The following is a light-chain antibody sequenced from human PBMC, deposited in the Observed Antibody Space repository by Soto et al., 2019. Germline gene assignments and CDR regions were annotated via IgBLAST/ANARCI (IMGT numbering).Light chain of an antibody. CDR3: QSYDSSLSGDVV. Sequence: QSVLTQPASVSGSPGQSITISCTGTNSDVGGYNYVSWYQQHPGKAPKLMIYEVSNRPSGVSNRFSGSKSGSTASLTISGLQAEDEADYFCQSYDSSLSGDVVFGGGTKLTVL. CDR2: EVS. J-gene: IGLJ2*01. CDR1: NSDVGGYNY. V-gene: IGLV2-14*01.